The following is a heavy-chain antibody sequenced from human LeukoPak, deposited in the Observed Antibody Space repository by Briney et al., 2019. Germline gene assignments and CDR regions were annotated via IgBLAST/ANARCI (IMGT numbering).Heavy chain of an antibody. J-gene: IGHJ4*02. Sequence: ASVKVSCKAAGYTFTSYDINWVRQATGQGLEWMGWMNPNSGDTGYVQKFQGRVTMTRSTSISTAYMELSSLRSEDTAVYFCARGPGGTGSLFDYWGQGTPVTVSS. CDR2: MNPNSGDT. CDR1: GYTFTSYD. V-gene: IGHV1-8*01. D-gene: IGHD7-27*01. CDR3: ARGPGGTGSLFDY.